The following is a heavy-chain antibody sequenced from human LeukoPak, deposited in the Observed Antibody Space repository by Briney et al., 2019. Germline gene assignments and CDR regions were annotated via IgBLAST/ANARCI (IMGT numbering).Heavy chain of an antibody. CDR2: ISSSSSTI. V-gene: IGHV3-48*01. Sequence: GGSLRLSCAASGFTFSSYSMNWVRQAPGKGLEWASYISSSSSTIYYADSVKGRFTISRDNAKNSLYLQMNSLRAEDTAVYYCARDVYCGGDCSFDYWGQGTLVTVSS. CDR3: ARDVYCGGDCSFDY. CDR1: GFTFSSYS. J-gene: IGHJ4*02. D-gene: IGHD2-21*02.